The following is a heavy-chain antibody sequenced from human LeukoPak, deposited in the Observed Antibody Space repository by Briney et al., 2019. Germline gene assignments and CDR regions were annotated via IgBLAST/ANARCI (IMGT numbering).Heavy chain of an antibody. J-gene: IGHJ4*02. CDR3: ARARDYDILTGLQTFDS. CDR1: GDTVSSNSAA. CDR2: TYYKSTWYH. D-gene: IGHD3-9*01. V-gene: IGHV6-1*01. Sequence: SQTLSLTCAISGDTVSSNSAAWTWIRQSPSRGLEWLGRTYYKSTWYHDYAVSVESRITINPDTSNNQFSLQLTSVTPEDTAVYYCARARDYDILTGLQTFDSWGQGTLVTVSS.